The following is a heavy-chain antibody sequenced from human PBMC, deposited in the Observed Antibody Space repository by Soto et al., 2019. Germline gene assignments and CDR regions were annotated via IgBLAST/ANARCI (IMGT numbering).Heavy chain of an antibody. Sequence: EVQLVESGGGLVQSGGSLRLSCTASGFTVSSSEMNWVRQAPGKGLEWVSYINEDGTTFYADSVRGRFTISRDSAENSLFLQMNSLRAGDTAVYYCSRDNGERVAYGMDVWGQGTTVTVSS. J-gene: IGHJ6*02. CDR2: INEDGTT. V-gene: IGHV3-48*03. CDR3: SRDNGERVAYGMDV. D-gene: IGHD1-26*01. CDR1: GFTVSSSE.